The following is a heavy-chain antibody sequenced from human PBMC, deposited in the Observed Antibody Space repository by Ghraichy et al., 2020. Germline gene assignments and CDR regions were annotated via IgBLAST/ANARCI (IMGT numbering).Heavy chain of an antibody. CDR3: AREDVDAALTSFNDY. CDR1: GYTFTNWG. Sequence: ASVKVSCKASGYTFTNWGITWVRQAPGQGLEWMGWISAYNGNTHYAQKFQGRVTMTRDTSTRTAYMELRSLTSDDTALYFCAREDVDAALTSFNDYWGQGTLVTVSS. CDR2: ISAYNGNT. J-gene: IGHJ4*02. V-gene: IGHV1-18*01. D-gene: IGHD5-18*01.